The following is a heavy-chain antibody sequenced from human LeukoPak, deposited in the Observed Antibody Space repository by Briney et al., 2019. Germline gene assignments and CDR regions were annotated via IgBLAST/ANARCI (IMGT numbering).Heavy chain of an antibody. CDR3: ARDGYSSSSINIWFDP. D-gene: IGHD6-13*01. J-gene: IGHJ5*02. V-gene: IGHV1-2*02. CDR1: GYTFTGYY. CDR2: INPNSGGT. Sequence: ASVKVSCKASGYTFTGYYMHWVRQAPGQGLEWMGWINPNSGGTNYAQKFQGRVTMTRDTSISTAYMELSRLRSDDTAVYYCARDGYSSSSINIWFDPWGQGTLVTVSS.